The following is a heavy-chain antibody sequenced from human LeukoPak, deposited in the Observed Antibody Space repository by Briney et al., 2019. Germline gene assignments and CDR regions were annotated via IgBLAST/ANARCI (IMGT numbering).Heavy chain of an antibody. CDR3: ARDRYYYGSETRARVDAFDI. V-gene: IGHV4-39*07. Sequence: SETLSLTCTVSGGSISSSSYYWGWSRQPPGKGLEWIGSIYYSGSTYYNPSLKSRVTISVDTSKNQFSLKLSSVTAADTAVYYCARDRYYYGSETRARVDAFDIWGQGTMVTVSS. J-gene: IGHJ3*02. CDR2: IYYSGST. CDR1: GGSISSSSYY. D-gene: IGHD3-10*01.